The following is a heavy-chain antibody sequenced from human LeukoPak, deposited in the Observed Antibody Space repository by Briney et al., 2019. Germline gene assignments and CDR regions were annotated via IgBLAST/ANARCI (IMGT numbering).Heavy chain of an antibody. CDR3: ARGLDPLTSDYYGSGSYYIGPSAYYMDV. V-gene: IGHV4-61*02. Sequence: SETLSLTCTVSGGSISSGSFYWSWIRQPAGKGLEWIGRIYPSGSTNYSPSLKSRVTISVDTSKNQFSLKLSSVTAADTAVYYCARGLDPLTSDYYGSGSYYIGPSAYYMDVWGRGTTVTISS. J-gene: IGHJ6*03. CDR1: GGSISSGSFY. CDR2: IYPSGST. D-gene: IGHD3-10*01.